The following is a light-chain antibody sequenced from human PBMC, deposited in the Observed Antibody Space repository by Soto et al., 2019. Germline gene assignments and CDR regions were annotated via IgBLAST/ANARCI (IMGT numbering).Light chain of an antibody. V-gene: IGKV3-11*01. CDR1: QSVSSY. CDR3: QQYNNWPLT. CDR2: DAS. J-gene: IGKJ4*01. Sequence: EIVLTQSPATLSLSPGERATLSCRASQSVSSYLAWHQQKPGQAPRLLIYDASNRATGIPARFSGSGSGTEFTLTISSLQSEDFAVYYCQQYNNWPLTFGGGTKVDI.